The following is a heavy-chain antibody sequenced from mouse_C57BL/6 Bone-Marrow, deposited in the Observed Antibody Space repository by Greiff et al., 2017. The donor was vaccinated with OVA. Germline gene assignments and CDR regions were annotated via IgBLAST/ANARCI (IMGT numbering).Heavy chain of an antibody. CDR2: IYPGDGDT. CDR1: GYAFSSSW. CDR3: ARGEAQAEGY. J-gene: IGHJ2*01. Sequence: QVQLKQSGPELVKPGASVKISCKASGYAFSSSWLNWVKQRPGKGLEWIGRIYPGDGDTNYNGKFKGKATLTSDTSSSTAYMQLSSLTSEDSAIYFWARGEAQAEGYWGQGTTLTVSS. V-gene: IGHV1-82*01. D-gene: IGHD3-2*02.